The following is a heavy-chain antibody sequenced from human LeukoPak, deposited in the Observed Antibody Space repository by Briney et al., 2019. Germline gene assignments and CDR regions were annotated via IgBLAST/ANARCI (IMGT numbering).Heavy chain of an antibody. CDR1: GFTFSSYC. CDR2: IKQDGSEK. Sequence: PGGSLRLSCAASGFTFSSYCMSWVCQAPGKGLEWVANIKQDGSEKYYVDSVKGRFTISRDNAKNSLYLQMNSLRAEDTAVYYCARDGVTTSYNWFDPWGQGTLVTVSS. V-gene: IGHV3-7*01. CDR3: ARDGVTTSYNWFDP. J-gene: IGHJ5*02. D-gene: IGHD4-17*01.